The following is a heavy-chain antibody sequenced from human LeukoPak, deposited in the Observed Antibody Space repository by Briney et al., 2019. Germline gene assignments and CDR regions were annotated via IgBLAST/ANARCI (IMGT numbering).Heavy chain of an antibody. D-gene: IGHD3-22*01. CDR2: IKQDGSEK. Sequence: PGGSLRLSCAASGFTFSSYWMSWVRQAPGKGLEWVANIKQDGSEKYYVDSVKGRFTISRDNAQNSLYLQMNSLRDEDTALYYCVKDVVHDNREGYFHYWGQGTLVTVSS. CDR1: GFTFSSYW. J-gene: IGHJ4*02. V-gene: IGHV3-7*03. CDR3: VKDVVHDNREGYFHY.